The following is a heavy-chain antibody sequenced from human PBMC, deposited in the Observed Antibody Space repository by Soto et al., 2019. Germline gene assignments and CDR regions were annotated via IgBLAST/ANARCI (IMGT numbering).Heavy chain of an antibody. V-gene: IGHV3-11*01. CDR3: ARDGQRGMVRSHYYYYYYMDV. J-gene: IGHJ6*03. Sequence: GSLRLSCAASGFTFSDYYMSWIRQAPGKGLEWVSYISSSGSTIYYADSVKGRFTISRDNAKNSLYLQMNSLRAEDTAVYYCARDGQRGMVRSHYYYYYYMDVWGKGTTVTVSS. CDR2: ISSSGSTI. CDR1: GFTFSDYY. D-gene: IGHD5-18*01.